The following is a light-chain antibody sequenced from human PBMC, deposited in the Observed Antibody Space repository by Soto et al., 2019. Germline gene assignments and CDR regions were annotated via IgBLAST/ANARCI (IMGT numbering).Light chain of an antibody. V-gene: IGKV1-9*01. Sequence: DIQLTQSPSTLSASVGARVTITCRASQGISSFLAWYQQNPGKAPNLLMYAASTLQSGVPSRFSGSESGTEYTLTISSLQPEDSATYYCQQLYIFPLTFGQGTRLEIK. J-gene: IGKJ5*01. CDR3: QQLYIFPLT. CDR1: QGISSF. CDR2: AAS.